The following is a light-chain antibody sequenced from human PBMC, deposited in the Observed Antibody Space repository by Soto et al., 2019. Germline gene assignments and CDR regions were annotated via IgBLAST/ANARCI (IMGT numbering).Light chain of an antibody. Sequence: EIMLAQSPVTLSFWPSERDSLXLMASQSVNENLFWYQQKSGQPPRLLIYDAFTRATGIPARFSGSGSGTDFTLTITSLEPEDFAVYYCQHRRVWPVSFGQGTRLEIK. CDR1: QSVNEN. V-gene: IGKV3-11*01. CDR3: QHRRVWPVS. J-gene: IGKJ5*01. CDR2: DAF.